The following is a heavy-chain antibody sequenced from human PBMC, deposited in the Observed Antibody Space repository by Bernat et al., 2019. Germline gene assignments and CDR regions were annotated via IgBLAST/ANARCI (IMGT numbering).Heavy chain of an antibody. CDR2: IDWDGDK. CDR1: GLSLTTSAMC. CDR3: ERVEYGSETRYMDV. J-gene: IGHJ6*03. Sequence: QVTLRESGPALVKPTQTLTLTCTFSGLSLTTSAMCVSWIRQFPGKALEWLARIDWDGDKWYTTSLKTRLSISKDTSKNQVVLTMTNMDPVDTATYYCERVEYGSETRYMDVWGKETTFPVSS. V-gene: IGHV2-70*13. D-gene: IGHD4-17*01.